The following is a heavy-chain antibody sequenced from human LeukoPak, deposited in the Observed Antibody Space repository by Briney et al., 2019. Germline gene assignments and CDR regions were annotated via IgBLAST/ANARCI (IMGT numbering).Heavy chain of an antibody. D-gene: IGHD6-19*01. V-gene: IGHV3-30-3*01. CDR1: GFTFSSYA. CDR2: ISYDGSNK. J-gene: IGHJ6*02. CDR3: ARDWSSGWYSYYYGMDV. Sequence: GGSLRLSCAASGFTFSSYAMHWVRQAPGKGLEWVAVISYDGSNKYYADSVKGRFTISRDNSKNTLYLQMNSLRAEDTAVYYCARDWSSGWYSYYYGMDVWGQGTTVTVSS.